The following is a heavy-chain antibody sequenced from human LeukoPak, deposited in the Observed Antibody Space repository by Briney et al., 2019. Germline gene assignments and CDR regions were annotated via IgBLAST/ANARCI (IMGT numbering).Heavy chain of an antibody. V-gene: IGHV3-7*01. D-gene: IGHD3-22*01. J-gene: IGHJ4*01. Sequence: GGSLRLSCAASGFAFSLYWMTWVRQAPGKGLEWVANINPDGTKTSYADFVEGRFSISRDNARNLLYLQMRSLRAGDTAVYYCANSPMILDGHYWGHGTLVTVSS. CDR1: GFAFSLYW. CDR3: ANSPMILDGHY. CDR2: INPDGTKT.